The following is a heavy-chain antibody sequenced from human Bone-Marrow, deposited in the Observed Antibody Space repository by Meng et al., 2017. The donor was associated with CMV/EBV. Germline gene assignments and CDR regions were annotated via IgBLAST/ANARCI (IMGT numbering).Heavy chain of an antibody. CDR1: GFIVSNNY. J-gene: IGHJ4*02. CDR2: IWYDGSNK. CDR3: AKDLGDIVVVVALDY. D-gene: IGHD2-15*01. Sequence: GESLKISCAVSGFIVSNNYMSWVRQAPGKGLEWVAVIWYDGSNKYYADSVKGRFTISRDNSKNTLYLQMNSLRAEDTAVYYCAKDLGDIVVVVALDYWGQGTRVTVSS. V-gene: IGHV3-33*06.